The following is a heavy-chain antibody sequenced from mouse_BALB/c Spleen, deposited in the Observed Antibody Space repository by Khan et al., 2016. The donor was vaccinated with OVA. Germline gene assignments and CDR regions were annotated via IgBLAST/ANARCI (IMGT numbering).Heavy chain of an antibody. V-gene: IGHV3-2*02. CDR1: GYSITSDYA. D-gene: IGHD1-1*01. J-gene: IGHJ2*01. CDR2: ISYSGNT. CDR3: ARIYGGDFDY. Sequence: SGPGLVKPSQSLSLTCTVTGYSITSDYAWNWIRQFPENKLEWMGYISYSGNTKYNPSLKSRISITRDTSENQFFLQLNSVTIEDTATYYCARIYGGDFDYWGQGTTLTVSS.